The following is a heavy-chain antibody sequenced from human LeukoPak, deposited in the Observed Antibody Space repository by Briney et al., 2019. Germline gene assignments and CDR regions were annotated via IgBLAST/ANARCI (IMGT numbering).Heavy chain of an antibody. D-gene: IGHD3-10*01. CDR1: GVSISSYY. J-gene: IGHJ4*02. CDR2: IYYSVST. Sequence: MPSETLSLTCTVSGVSISSYYWSWLRQPPGKGLEWIGYIYYSVSTNYNPSLKTRVTISVDASKNQFSLKLSSVTAADTAVYYCARSYYGSGSYPLEYWGQGTLVTVSS. CDR3: ARSYYGSGSYPLEY. V-gene: IGHV4-59*01.